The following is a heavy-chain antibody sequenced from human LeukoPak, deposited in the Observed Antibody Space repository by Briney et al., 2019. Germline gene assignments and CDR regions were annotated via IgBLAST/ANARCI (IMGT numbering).Heavy chain of an antibody. CDR3: ARDRVIPSANFLFDY. V-gene: IGHV1-18*01. D-gene: IGHD2-2*01. CDR1: GYTFTSYG. CDR2: ISAYNDNT. J-gene: IGHJ4*02. Sequence: ASVKVSCKASGYTFTSYGFSWVRQAPGQGLEWMGWISAYNDNTNYAQSLQGRVTVTTDTSTNTAYMELRSLRSDDTAVYYCARDRVIPSANFLFDYRGQGTLVTVSS.